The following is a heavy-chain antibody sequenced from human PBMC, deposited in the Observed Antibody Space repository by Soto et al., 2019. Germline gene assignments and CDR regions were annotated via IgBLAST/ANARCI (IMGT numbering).Heavy chain of an antibody. J-gene: IGHJ6*01. CDR1: GGSISSYY. CDR3: SKHGGHCRGGKCYGHFYYFLEV. CDR2: IYYSGNT. Sequence: QVQLQESGPGLLKPSETLSLTCAVSGGSISSYYWSWIRQPPGKGLEWIGYIYYSGNTNYNPSLKGRVTISVDPSKDQFSPKLTSVTAADTALYYWSKHGGHCRGGKCYGHFYYFLEVWGKGTTVTVSS. V-gene: IGHV4-59*08. D-gene: IGHD2-15*01.